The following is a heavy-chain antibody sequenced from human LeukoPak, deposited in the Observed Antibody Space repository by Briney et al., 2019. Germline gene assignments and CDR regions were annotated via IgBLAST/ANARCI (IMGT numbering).Heavy chain of an antibody. V-gene: IGHV4-38-2*02. J-gene: IGHJ5*02. CDR1: GYSISSGYY. CDR3: AGGDCSGGSCYSPLFDP. D-gene: IGHD2-15*01. Sequence: SETLSLTCTVSGYSISSGYYWGWIRQPPGKGLAWIGSIYHSGSTYYNPSLKSRVTISVDTSKNQFSLELSSVTAADTAVYYCAGGDCSGGSCYSPLFDPWGQGTLVTVSS. CDR2: IYHSGST.